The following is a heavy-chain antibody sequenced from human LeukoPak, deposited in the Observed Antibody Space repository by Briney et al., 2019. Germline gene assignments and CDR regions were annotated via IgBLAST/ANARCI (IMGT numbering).Heavy chain of an antibody. J-gene: IGHJ4*02. CDR3: AKDLLLWFGELFFDY. D-gene: IGHD3-10*01. V-gene: IGHV3-23*01. CDR1: GFTFSSYA. CDR2: ISGSGGST. Sequence: GGSLRLSCEVSGFTFSSYAMSWVRQAPGKGLEWVSAISGSGGSTYYADSVKGRFTISRDNSKNTLYLQMNSLRAEDTAVYYCAKDLLLWFGELFFDYWGQGTLVTVSS.